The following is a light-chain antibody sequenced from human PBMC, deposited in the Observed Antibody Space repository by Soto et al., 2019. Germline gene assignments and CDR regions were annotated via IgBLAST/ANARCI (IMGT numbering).Light chain of an antibody. V-gene: IGLV1-44*01. J-gene: IGLJ2*01. CDR2: SNN. Sequence: VLTQPPSASGTPGQRVTVSCSGSSSNIGSHAVNWYQQLPGTAPKLLIYSNNQRPSGVPDRFSGSKSGTSASLAISGLQSDDEADYYCAAWDDSLNGPVFGGGTKLTVL. CDR1: SSNIGSHA. CDR3: AAWDDSLNGPV.